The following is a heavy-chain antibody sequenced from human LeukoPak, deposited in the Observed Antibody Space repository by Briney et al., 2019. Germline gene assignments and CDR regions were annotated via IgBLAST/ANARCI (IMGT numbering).Heavy chain of an antibody. V-gene: IGHV5-51*01. CDR3: ARRIAAADKDWFDP. J-gene: IGHJ5*02. CDR2: IYPGDSDT. CDR1: GYSFTSYW. D-gene: IGHD6-13*01. Sequence: GESLKISFKGSGYSFTSYWIGWVRQMPGKGLEWMGIIYPGDSDTRYGPSFQGQVTISADKSISTAYLQWSSLKASDTAMYYCARRIAAADKDWFDPWGQGTLVTVSS.